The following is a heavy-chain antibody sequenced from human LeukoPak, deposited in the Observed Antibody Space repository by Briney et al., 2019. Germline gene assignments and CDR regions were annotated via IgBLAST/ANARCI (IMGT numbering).Heavy chain of an antibody. CDR3: ARVGGAHYGSGSYYYYYYMDV. CDR2: IYYSGST. J-gene: IGHJ6*03. V-gene: IGHV4-59*01. Sequence: SETLSLTCTVSGGSISSYYWSWIRQPPGKGLEWIGYIYYSGSTNYNPSLKSRVTISVDTSKNQFSLKLSSVTAADTAVYYCARVGGAHYGSGSYYYYYYMDVWGKGTTVTISS. D-gene: IGHD3-10*01. CDR1: GGSISSYY.